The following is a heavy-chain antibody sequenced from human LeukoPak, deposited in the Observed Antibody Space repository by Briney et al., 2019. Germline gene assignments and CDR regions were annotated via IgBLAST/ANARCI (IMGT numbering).Heavy chain of an antibody. CDR3: ARIQAPYYDFWSGYYENYMDV. J-gene: IGHJ6*03. D-gene: IGHD3-3*01. Sequence: SETLSLTCTVSGGSISSSSYYWGWLRQPPGKGLEWIGSIYYSGSTYYNPSLKSRVTISVDTSKNQFSLKLSSVTAADTAVYYCARIQAPYYDFWSGYYENYMDVWGKGTTVTVSS. CDR1: GGSISSSSYY. CDR2: IYYSGST. V-gene: IGHV4-39*01.